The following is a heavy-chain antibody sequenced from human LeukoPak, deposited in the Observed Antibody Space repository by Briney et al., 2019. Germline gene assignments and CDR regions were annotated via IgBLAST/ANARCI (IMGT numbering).Heavy chain of an antibody. CDR2: INPNSGGT. CDR1: GYTFTGYY. Sequence: ASVKVSCKASGYTFTGYYMHWVRQAPGQGLEWMGWINPNSGGTNYAQKFQGRVTMTRDTSISTAHMELSRLRSDDTAVYYCARSGDYSILDAFDIWGQGTMVTVSS. V-gene: IGHV1-2*02. J-gene: IGHJ3*02. D-gene: IGHD4-17*01. CDR3: ARSGDYSILDAFDI.